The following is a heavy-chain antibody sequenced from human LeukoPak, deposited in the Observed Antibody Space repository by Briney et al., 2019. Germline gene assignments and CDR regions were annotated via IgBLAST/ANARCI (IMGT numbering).Heavy chain of an antibody. CDR2: IYSGGST. Sequence: RSLRLSCAASGFTVSSNYMSWVRPAPGKGLEWVSEIYSGGSTYYADSVKGRFTISRDNSKNTLYLQMNSLRAEDTALYYCARDNTPFAVTPIYYYYYMDVWGKRTTVTVSS. J-gene: IGHJ6*03. CDR3: ARDNTPFAVTPIYYYYYMDV. V-gene: IGHV3-66*02. CDR1: GFTVSSNY. D-gene: IGHD4-11*01.